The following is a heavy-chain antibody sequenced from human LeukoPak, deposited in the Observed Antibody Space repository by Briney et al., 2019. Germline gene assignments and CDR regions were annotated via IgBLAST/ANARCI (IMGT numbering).Heavy chain of an antibody. D-gene: IGHD5-18*01. V-gene: IGHV3-74*01. CDR3: ARDPGYSYGYGSLGN. CDR2: INSDGTST. CDR1: GFTFSSYW. J-gene: IGHJ4*02. Sequence: GGSLRLSCAASGFTFSSYWMHWVRQGPGKGLVWVSRINSDGTSTTYADSVKGRFTISRDNSKNTLYLQMNSLRAEDTAVYYCARDPGYSYGYGSLGNWGQGTLVTVSS.